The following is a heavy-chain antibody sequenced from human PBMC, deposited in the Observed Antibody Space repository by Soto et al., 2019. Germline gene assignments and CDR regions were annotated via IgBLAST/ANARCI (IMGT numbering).Heavy chain of an antibody. CDR3: AKGGGIVVVPAAEIGYYYGMDV. Sequence: GGSLRLSCAASGFTFSSYAMSWVRQAPGKGLEWVSAISGSGGSTYYADSVKGRFTISRDNSKNTLYLQMNSLRAEDTAVYYCAKGGGIVVVPAAEIGYYYGMDVWGQGTTVTVSS. D-gene: IGHD2-2*01. CDR2: ISGSGGST. CDR1: GFTFSSYA. V-gene: IGHV3-23*01. J-gene: IGHJ6*02.